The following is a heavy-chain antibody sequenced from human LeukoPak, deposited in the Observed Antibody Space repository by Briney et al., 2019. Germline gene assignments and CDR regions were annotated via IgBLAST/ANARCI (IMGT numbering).Heavy chain of an antibody. Sequence: GGSLRLSCAASAFTFSNYWMSWVRQAPGKGLEWVANINQDGSEIYYVDSVKGRFTISRDNAKNSLYLQINSLRAEDTAVYYCAREAPAGTEGDYWGQGTLVTVSS. J-gene: IGHJ4*02. D-gene: IGHD6-13*01. V-gene: IGHV3-7*01. CDR2: INQDGSEI. CDR1: AFTFSNYW. CDR3: AREAPAGTEGDY.